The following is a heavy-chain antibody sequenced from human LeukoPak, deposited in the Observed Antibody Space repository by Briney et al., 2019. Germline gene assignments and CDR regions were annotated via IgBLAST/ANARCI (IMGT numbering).Heavy chain of an antibody. CDR3: AKDPIGNCSGGSCDAEYFQH. CDR2: IWYDGSNK. V-gene: IGHV3-33*06. J-gene: IGHJ1*01. D-gene: IGHD2-15*01. Sequence: GGSLRLSCAASGFTFSSYGMHWVRQAPGKGLEWVAVIWYDGSNKYYADSVKGRFTISRDNSKNTLYLQMNSLRTEDTAVYYCAKDPIGNCSGGSCDAEYFQHWGQGTLVTVSS. CDR1: GFTFSSYG.